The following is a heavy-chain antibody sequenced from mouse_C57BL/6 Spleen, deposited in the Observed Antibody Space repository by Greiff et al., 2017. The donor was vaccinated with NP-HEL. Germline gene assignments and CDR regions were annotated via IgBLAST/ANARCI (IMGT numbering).Heavy chain of an antibody. D-gene: IGHD4-1*01. V-gene: IGHV1-42*01. Sequence: VQLKQSGPELVKPGASVKISCKASGYSFTGYYMNWVKQSPEKSLEWIGEINPSTGGTTYNQKFKAKATLTVDKSSSTAYMQLKSLTSEDSAVYYCAETGTRFAYWGQGTLVTVSA. CDR1: GYSFTGYY. J-gene: IGHJ3*01. CDR2: INPSTGGT. CDR3: AETGTRFAY.